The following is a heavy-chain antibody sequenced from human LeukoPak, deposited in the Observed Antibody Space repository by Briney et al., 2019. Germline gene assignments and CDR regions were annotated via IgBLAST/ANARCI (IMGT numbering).Heavy chain of an antibody. J-gene: IGHJ3*01. D-gene: IGHD3-3*01. CDR1: GFTFSSYG. V-gene: IGHV3-30*02. CDR2: IRYDGSNK. Sequence: GGSLRLSCAASGFTFSSYGMHWVRQAPGKGLEWVAFIRYDGSNKYYADSVKGRFTISRDNSKNSLYLQMNSLRAEDTALYHCARGFDFGVVINDAFDFWGQGTMVTVSS. CDR3: ARGFDFGVVINDAFDF.